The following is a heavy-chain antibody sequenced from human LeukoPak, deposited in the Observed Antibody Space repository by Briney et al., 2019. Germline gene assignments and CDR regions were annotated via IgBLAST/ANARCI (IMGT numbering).Heavy chain of an antibody. Sequence: PSETLSLTCTVSGGSISGYYWSWIRQPPGKGLEWIGYIYTSGSTNYNPSLKSRVTISVDTSKNQFSLRLSSVTAADTAMYFYARAYSRSYSHFDDWGQGTLVTVSS. CDR3: ARAYSRSYSHFDD. D-gene: IGHD1-26*01. CDR2: IYTSGST. CDR1: GGSISGYY. J-gene: IGHJ4*02. V-gene: IGHV4-4*09.